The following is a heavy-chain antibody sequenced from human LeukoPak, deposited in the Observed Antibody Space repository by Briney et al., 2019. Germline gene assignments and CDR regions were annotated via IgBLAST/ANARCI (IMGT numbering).Heavy chain of an antibody. J-gene: IGHJ6*02. V-gene: IGHV3-64*01. CDR1: GFTFSSYA. CDR2: ISSNGGST. Sequence: PGGSLRLSCAASGFTFSSYAMHWVRQAPGKGLEYVSAISSNGGSTYYANSVKGRFTISRDNSKNTLYLQMGSLRAEDMAVYYCARDYSSGRGYYYYYGMDVWGQGTTVTVSS. D-gene: IGHD3-10*01. CDR3: ARDYSSGRGYYYYYGMDV.